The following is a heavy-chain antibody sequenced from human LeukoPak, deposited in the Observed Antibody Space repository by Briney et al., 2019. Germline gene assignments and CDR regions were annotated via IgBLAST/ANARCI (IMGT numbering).Heavy chain of an antibody. Sequence: PSETLSLTCTVSGDSISNYYWSWIRQPPGKGLEWIGYIYYSGSTNYNPSLKSRVTISVDTSKNQFSLKLSSVTAADTAVYYCARHGPGYYGSGSYYARGNWFDPWGQGTLVTVSS. J-gene: IGHJ5*02. V-gene: IGHV4-59*08. D-gene: IGHD3-10*01. CDR3: ARHGPGYYGSGSYYARGNWFDP. CDR2: IYYSGST. CDR1: GDSISNYY.